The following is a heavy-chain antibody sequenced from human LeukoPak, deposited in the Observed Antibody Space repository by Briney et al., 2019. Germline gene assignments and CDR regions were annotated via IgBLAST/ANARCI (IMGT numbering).Heavy chain of an antibody. CDR3: ARDDSGPLDY. J-gene: IGHJ4*02. CDR1: GFTFSSYS. D-gene: IGHD5-12*01. V-gene: IGHV3-48*04. Sequence: GGSLRLSCAASGFTFSSYSMSWVRQAPGKGLEWVSYISSSSSTIYYADSVKGRFTISRDNAKNSLYLQMNSLRAEDTAVYYCARDDSGPLDYWGQGTLVTVSS. CDR2: ISSSSSTI.